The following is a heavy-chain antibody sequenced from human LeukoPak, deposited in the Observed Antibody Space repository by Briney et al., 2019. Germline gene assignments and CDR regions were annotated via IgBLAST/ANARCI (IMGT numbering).Heavy chain of an antibody. V-gene: IGHV3-9*01. D-gene: IGHD6-19*01. J-gene: IGHJ3*01. CDR1: GFTFDEYA. Sequence: GGSLRLSCAASGFTFDEYAMHWVRQAPGKGLEWVSGISWNSGSIGYADSVKGRFTISRDNSKNTLYLQMSSLRAEDTAVYYCARDGGSGWRGTVRFWGQGTMLIVSS. CDR3: ARDGGSGWRGTVRF. CDR2: ISWNSGSI.